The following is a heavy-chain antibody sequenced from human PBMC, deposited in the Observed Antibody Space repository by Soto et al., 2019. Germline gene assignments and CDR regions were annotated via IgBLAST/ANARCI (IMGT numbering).Heavy chain of an antibody. CDR3: ARDLNTGYIDY. Sequence: QVQMVESGGGVVQPGTSLRLSCVASGFTFGRSGMHWVRQAPGGALEWVAIIWFDGSKKYYADSVKGRLTVSRDTSKNPLNLQMDSLRGADTAVYYCARDLNTGYIDYWGPGTRVTVSS. CDR2: IWFDGSKK. J-gene: IGHJ4*02. V-gene: IGHV3-33*01. CDR1: GFTFGRSG. D-gene: IGHD5-12*01.